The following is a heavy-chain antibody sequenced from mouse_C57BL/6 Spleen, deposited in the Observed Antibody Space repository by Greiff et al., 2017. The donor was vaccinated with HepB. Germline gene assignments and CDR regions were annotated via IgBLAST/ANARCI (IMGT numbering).Heavy chain of an antibody. CDR1: GYTFTSYW. D-gene: IGHD2-4*01. J-gene: IGHJ3*01. V-gene: IGHV1-64*01. Sequence: QVQLQQPGAELVKPGASVKLSCKASGYTFTSYWMHWVKQRPGQGLEWTGMIHPNSGSTNYNEKFKSKATLTVDKSSSTAYMQLSSLTSEDSAVYYCAKEGSTMITRAGAWFAYWGQGTLVTVSA. CDR2: IHPNSGST. CDR3: AKEGSTMITRAGAWFAY.